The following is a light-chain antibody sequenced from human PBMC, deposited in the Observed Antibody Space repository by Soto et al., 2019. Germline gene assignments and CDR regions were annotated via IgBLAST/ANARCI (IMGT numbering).Light chain of an antibody. CDR2: DAS. Sequence: EIVLTQSPATLSLSPGERATLSCRASQSVSTFLAWYQHKPGQAPRLLIYDASNRATGIPDRFRGSGSGTDFTLTISSRDPEDFALYYCQQGTDWPPGTFGQGTKVEIK. J-gene: IGKJ1*01. CDR3: QQGTDWPPGT. V-gene: IGKV3-11*01. CDR1: QSVSTF.